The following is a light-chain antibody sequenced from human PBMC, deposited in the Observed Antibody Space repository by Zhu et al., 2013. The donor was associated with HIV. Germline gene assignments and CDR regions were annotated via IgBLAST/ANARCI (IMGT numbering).Light chain of an antibody. CDR1: QSISSW. CDR3: QQYDSYSLT. CDR2: KTS. Sequence: DIQMTQPPSSLSASVGDRVTITCLASQSISSWLAWYQQKPGKAPKLLIYKTSTLESGVPSRFSGSGSGIEFTLTISSLQPDDFATYYCQQYDSYSLTFGGGTKVEV. J-gene: IGKJ4*01. V-gene: IGKV1-5*03.